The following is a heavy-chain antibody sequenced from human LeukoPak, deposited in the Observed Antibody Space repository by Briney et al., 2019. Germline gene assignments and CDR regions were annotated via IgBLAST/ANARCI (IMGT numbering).Heavy chain of an antibody. CDR1: GYTFTGYY. J-gene: IGHJ1*01. CDR2: INPNSGGT. Sequence: GAPVKVSCKASGYTFTGYYMHWVRQAPGQGLEWMGWINPNSGGTNYAQKFQGRVTMTRDTSISTAYMELSRLRSDDTAVYYCARDESGAKVFQHWGQGTLVTVSS. CDR3: ARDESGAKVFQH. V-gene: IGHV1-2*02. D-gene: IGHD1-26*01.